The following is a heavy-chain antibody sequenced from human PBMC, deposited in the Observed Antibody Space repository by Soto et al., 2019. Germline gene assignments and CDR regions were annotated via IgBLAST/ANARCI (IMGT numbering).Heavy chain of an antibody. J-gene: IGHJ4*02. CDR3: AHRLANCYGLLDS. D-gene: IGHD2-21*01. CDR1: GFSLSSSGVG. Sequence: ITLKESGPTLVKPTQTLTLTCTFSGFSLSSSGVGVGWIRQPPGKALEWLALIYWDDDTRYSPSLKSRLTTAKDTPKNQVVLTMTNMAPMDTATYYCAHRLANCYGLLDSWGQGTLVTVAS. CDR2: IYWDDDT. V-gene: IGHV2-5*02.